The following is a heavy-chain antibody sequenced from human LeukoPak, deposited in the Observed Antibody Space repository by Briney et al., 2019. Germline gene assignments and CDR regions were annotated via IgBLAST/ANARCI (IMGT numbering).Heavy chain of an antibody. CDR3: AREGSGSPHYYDNSGYMEAAFDI. Sequence: SQTLSLTCTVSGGSISSGGYYWSWIRQHPGKGLEWIGYIYYSGSTYYNPSLKSRVTISVDTSKNQFSLKLSSVTAADTAVYYCAREGSGSPHYYDNSGYMEAAFDIWGQGTMVTVSS. J-gene: IGHJ3*02. CDR1: GGSISSGGYY. V-gene: IGHV4-31*03. D-gene: IGHD3-22*01. CDR2: IYYSGST.